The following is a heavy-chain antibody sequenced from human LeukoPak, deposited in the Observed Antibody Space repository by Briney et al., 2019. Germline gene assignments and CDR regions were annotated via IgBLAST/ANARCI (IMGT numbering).Heavy chain of an antibody. J-gene: IGHJ4*02. V-gene: IGHV4-4*02. CDR1: GGSISSSNW. CDR3: ARGTGAYCGGDCYFDY. CDR2: IYHSGST. D-gene: IGHD2-21*02. Sequence: PSGTLSLTCAVSGGSISSSNWWSWVRQPPGKGLEWIGEIYHSGSTNYNPSLKSRVTISVDTSKNQFSLKLSSVTAADTAVYYCARGTGAYCGGDCYFDYWGQGTLVTVSS.